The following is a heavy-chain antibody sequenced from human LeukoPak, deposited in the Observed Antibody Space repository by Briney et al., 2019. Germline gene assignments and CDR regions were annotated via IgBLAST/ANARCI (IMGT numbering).Heavy chain of an antibody. D-gene: IGHD3-22*01. J-gene: IGHJ3*02. V-gene: IGHV4-38-2*01. CDR3: ARRSGPWYYYDSSGYYSYAFDI. Sequence: SETLSLTCAVSGYSISSGYYWGWIRQPAGNGLEWMGSIYYSGSIYYNPSLKSRVTISVDTSKNQFSLKLSSVTAADTAVYYCARRSGPWYYYDSSGYYSYAFDIWGQGTMVTVSS. CDR1: GYSISSGYY. CDR2: IYYSGSI.